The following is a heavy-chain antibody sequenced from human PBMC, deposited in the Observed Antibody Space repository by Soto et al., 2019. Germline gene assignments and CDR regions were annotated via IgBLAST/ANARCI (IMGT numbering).Heavy chain of an antibody. V-gene: IGHV3-33*01. CDR3: AREPVGPDYAMDV. CDR2: LGFDGGGR. Sequence: PGGSLRLSCAASGFDFSSYGMHWVRQTPGKGLEWVAVLGFDGGGRYYADSVKGRFTISRDNSKKMLYLQMDSLRAGDTASYYCAREPVGPDYAMDVWGQGTTVTVSS. J-gene: IGHJ6*02. D-gene: IGHD1-26*01. CDR1: GFDFSSYG.